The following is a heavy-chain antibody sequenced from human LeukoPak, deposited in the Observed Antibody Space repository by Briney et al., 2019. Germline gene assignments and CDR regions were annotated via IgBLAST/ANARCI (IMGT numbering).Heavy chain of an antibody. D-gene: IGHD4-17*01. Sequence: GGSLRLSCAASGFTFSSYGMHWVRQAPGKGPEWVSFIRYDGRDKYYADSVKGRFTISRDNSKNTLYLQMNSLRAEDTAVYYCARDVVTTVTYFFDYWGQGILVTASS. CDR3: ARDVVTTVTYFFDY. CDR2: IRYDGRDK. CDR1: GFTFSSYG. J-gene: IGHJ4*02. V-gene: IGHV3-30*02.